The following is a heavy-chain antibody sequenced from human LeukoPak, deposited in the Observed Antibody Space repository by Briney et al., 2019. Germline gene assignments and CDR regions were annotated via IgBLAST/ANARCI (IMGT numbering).Heavy chain of an antibody. D-gene: IGHD3-22*01. CDR2: IIPISGTA. CDR1: GGTFSSYA. V-gene: IGHV1-69*05. J-gene: IGHJ4*02. Sequence: SVKVSCKASGGTFSSYAISWVRQAPGQGLEWMGGIIPISGTANYAQKFQGRVTITTDESTSTAYMELSSLRSEDTAVYYCARDSGSSGSVYVYWGQGTLVTVSS. CDR3: ARDSGSSGSVYVY.